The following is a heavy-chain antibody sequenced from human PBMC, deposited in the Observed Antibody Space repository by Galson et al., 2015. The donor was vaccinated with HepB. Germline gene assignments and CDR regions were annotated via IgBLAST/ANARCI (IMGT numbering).Heavy chain of an antibody. J-gene: IGHJ6*02. CDR2: ISGDGSRQ. CDR1: TFIFSTYS. CDR3: ARDVYSNGGVGTMDV. Sequence: SLRLSCAASTFIFSTYSMNWVRQAPGKGLEWLAAISGDGSRQPYAESVKGRFTISRDNSKNTLYLQMNILRAEVTAVYYCARDVYSNGGVGTMDVWGQGTTVIVSS. V-gene: IGHV3-30*04. D-gene: IGHD4-11*01.